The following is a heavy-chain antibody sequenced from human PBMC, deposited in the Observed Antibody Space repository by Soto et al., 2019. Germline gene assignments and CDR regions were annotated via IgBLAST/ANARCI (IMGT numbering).Heavy chain of an antibody. D-gene: IGHD6-19*01. CDR3: AREQTKWLKDAFDL. CDR2: ISPYNGKT. J-gene: IGHJ3*01. V-gene: IGHV1-18*01. Sequence: QVQLVQSGGEVKEPGASVRVSCKASGYTLISYGINWVRQAPGQGLEWLGWISPYNGKTDYAQKLQGRVTMTTDTSTSTAYMEQRSLTSDDTAVYYCAREQTKWLKDAFDLWGQGTLVTVSS. CDR1: GYTLISYG.